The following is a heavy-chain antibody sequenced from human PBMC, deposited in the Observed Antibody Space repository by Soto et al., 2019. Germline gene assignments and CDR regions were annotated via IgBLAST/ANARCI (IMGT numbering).Heavy chain of an antibody. CDR2: IYYSGTT. J-gene: IGHJ4*02. V-gene: IGHV4-39*01. Sequence: QLQLQESGPGLVKPSETLSLTCTVSGDSITSNSYFWAWIRQPPGKGLEWIGSIYYSGTTYYNPSFRIRVTISVDRSKNQFSLKLSSVTAADTAVYYCARHFSVDYFDYWGQGALVTVSS. CDR3: ARHFSVDYFDY. CDR1: GDSITSNSYF.